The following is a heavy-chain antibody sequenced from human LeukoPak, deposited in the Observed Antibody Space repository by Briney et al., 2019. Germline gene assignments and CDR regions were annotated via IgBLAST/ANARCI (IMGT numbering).Heavy chain of an antibody. CDR2: ISAYNGNT. J-gene: IGHJ4*02. Sequence: ASVTVSFKASGYTFTSYGISWVRQAPGQGLEWMGWISAYNGNTNYAQKLQGRVTMTTDTSTSTAYMELRSLRSDDTAVYYCARYRGIQLWLPIDYWGQGTLVTVSS. CDR3: ARYRGIQLWLPIDY. D-gene: IGHD5-18*01. V-gene: IGHV1-18*01. CDR1: GYTFTSYG.